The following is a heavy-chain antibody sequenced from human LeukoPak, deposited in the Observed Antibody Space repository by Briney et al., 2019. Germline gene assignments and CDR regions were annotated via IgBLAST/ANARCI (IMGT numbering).Heavy chain of an antibody. Sequence: GGSLRLSCAASGFTFSTYAMHWVRQAPYEGLEWISYIGGDGIAFYADSVKGRFTASKDDARKSMYLQMNSPRVEDTAVYYCAKDRANWAIDDWGQGTQVTVSS. CDR1: GFTFSTYA. J-gene: IGHJ4*02. CDR3: AKDRANWAIDD. D-gene: IGHD3-16*01. CDR2: IGGDGIA. V-gene: IGHV3-48*04.